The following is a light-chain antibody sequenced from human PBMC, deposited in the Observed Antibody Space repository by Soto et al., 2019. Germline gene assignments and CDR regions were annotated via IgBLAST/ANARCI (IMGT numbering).Light chain of an antibody. CDR1: SSDVGGHNS. CDR3: SSFTSSVTYV. J-gene: IGLJ1*01. Sequence: QSVLTQPASVSGSPGRSITISCTGTSSDVGGHNSVSWYRQDPGKAPKPMIYDVSNRPSGVSDRFSGSKSGNTASLTISGLQIEDEADYYCSSFTSSVTYVFGTGTKVT. CDR2: DVS. V-gene: IGLV2-14*01.